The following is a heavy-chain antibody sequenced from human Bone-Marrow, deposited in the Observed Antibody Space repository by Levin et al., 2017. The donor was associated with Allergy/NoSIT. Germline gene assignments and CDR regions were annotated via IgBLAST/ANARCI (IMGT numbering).Heavy chain of an antibody. J-gene: IGHJ3*01. Sequence: GGSLRLSCAVSGSMFSSFVLHWVRQAPGKGLEWVAVISHDERSIIYAESVKGRFTISKDNSKQTLYLQMNSLRDEDTALYYCATAGRTSGYADAFEFWGQGTMVTVSS. D-gene: IGHD3-22*01. CDR2: ISHDERSI. V-gene: IGHV3-30*04. CDR3: ATAGRTSGYADAFEF. CDR1: GSMFSSFV.